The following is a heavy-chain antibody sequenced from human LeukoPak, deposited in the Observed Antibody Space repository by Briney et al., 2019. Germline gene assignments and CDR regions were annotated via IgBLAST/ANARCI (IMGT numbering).Heavy chain of an antibody. D-gene: IGHD6-13*01. V-gene: IGHV3-7*01. Sequence: PGGSLRLSCAASGFTFSSYWMSWVRQAPGKGLEWWANIKQDGSEKYYVDSVKGRFTISRDNAKNSLYLQMNSLRAEDTAVYYCARDSSGQLLSYAFDIWGQGTMVTVSS. CDR2: IKQDGSEK. CDR3: ARDSSGQLLSYAFDI. CDR1: GFTFSSYW. J-gene: IGHJ3*02.